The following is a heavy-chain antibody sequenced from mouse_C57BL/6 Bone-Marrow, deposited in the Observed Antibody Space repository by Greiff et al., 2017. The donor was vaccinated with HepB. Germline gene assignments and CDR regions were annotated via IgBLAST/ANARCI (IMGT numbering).Heavy chain of an antibody. J-gene: IGHJ4*01. V-gene: IGHV1-50*01. CDR1: GYTFTSYW. D-gene: IGHD2-5*01. CDR3: ARGDYSNPWDY. CDR2: IDPSDSYT. Sequence: VKLQQPGAELVKPGASVKLSCKASGYTFTSYWMQWVKQRPGQGLEWIGEIDPSDSYTNYNQKFKGQATLTVDTSSSTAYMQLSSLTSEDSAVYYCARGDYSNPWDYWGQGTSVTVSS.